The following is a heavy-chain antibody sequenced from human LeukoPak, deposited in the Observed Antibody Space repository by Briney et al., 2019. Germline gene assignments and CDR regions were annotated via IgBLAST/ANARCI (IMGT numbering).Heavy chain of an antibody. V-gene: IGHV4-61*01. D-gene: IGHD6-6*01. Sequence: SETLSLTCTVSGGSVSSGSYYWSWIRQPPGKGLEWIGYIYYSGSTNYNPSLKSRVTISVDTSKNQFSLKLSSVTAADTAVYYCARSRPEIAARPWDFDYWGQGTLVTVSS. CDR3: ARSRPEIAARPWDFDY. J-gene: IGHJ4*02. CDR1: GGSVSSGSYY. CDR2: IYYSGST.